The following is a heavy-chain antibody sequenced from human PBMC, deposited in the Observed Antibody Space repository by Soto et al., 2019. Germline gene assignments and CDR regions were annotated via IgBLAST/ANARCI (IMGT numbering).Heavy chain of an antibody. CDR1: GVSISSSNYY. CDR2: IYYSGDT. CDR3: ASLQVPGNFDY. D-gene: IGHD6-13*01. J-gene: IGHJ4*02. Sequence: SETQSLTCTVYGVSISSSNYYLAWVRQPPGKGLGWIANIYYSGDTYSHPSLRSRLTVSVDTSKNQFSLKLTSLTAADTAMYYCASLQVPGNFDYWGQGNLVTVSS. V-gene: IGHV4-39*01.